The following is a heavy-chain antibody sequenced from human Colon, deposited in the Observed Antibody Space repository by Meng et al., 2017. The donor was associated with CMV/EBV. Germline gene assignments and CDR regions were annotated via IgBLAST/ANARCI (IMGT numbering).Heavy chain of an antibody. J-gene: IGHJ3*02. Sequence: GESLKISCVASRFTFSQDWMTWVRQAPGKGLEWAGRIKSKADGGTTDYAAPVKGRFTISRDDSKDTLYLQMNSLKIEDTAVYYCTALNDRDASAIWGQGTMVTVSS. CDR1: RFTFSQDW. V-gene: IGHV3-15*01. D-gene: IGHD1-1*01. CDR3: TALNDRDASAI. CDR2: IKSKADGGTT.